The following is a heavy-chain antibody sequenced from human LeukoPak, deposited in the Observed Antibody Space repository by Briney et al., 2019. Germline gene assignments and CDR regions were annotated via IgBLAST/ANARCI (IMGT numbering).Heavy chain of an antibody. V-gene: IGHV1-8*01. CDR3: AISGVAFDH. CDR2: MNPNSGNT. Sequence: ASVKVSCKASGYTFTSYDINWVRQATGQGLEWRGWMNPNSGNTGDAQKFQGRVTMTRNTSISTAYMELSSLRSEDTAVYYCAISGVAFDHWGQGTLVTVSS. CDR1: GYTFTSYD. J-gene: IGHJ4*02. D-gene: IGHD3-10*01.